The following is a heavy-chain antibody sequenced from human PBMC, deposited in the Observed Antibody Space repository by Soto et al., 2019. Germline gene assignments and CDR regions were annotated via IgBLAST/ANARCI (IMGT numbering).Heavy chain of an antibody. Sequence: GESLKISCKGSGYHFPSSWIGWVRQMPGKGLEWMGIIYPGDSDTKYSPSFQGLVTFSVDKSISTAYLQWHSLRASDTAIYFCARVDFWNGNLFSGRDLWGQGHMGTVS. J-gene: IGHJ6*02. D-gene: IGHD3-3*01. CDR2: IYPGDSDT. CDR3: ARVDFWNGNLFSGRDL. V-gene: IGHV5-51*01. CDR1: GYHFPSSW.